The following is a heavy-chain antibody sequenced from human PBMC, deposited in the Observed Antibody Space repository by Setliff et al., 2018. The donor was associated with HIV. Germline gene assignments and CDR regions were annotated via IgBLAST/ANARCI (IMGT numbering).Heavy chain of an antibody. D-gene: IGHD3-9*01. J-gene: IGHJ3*02. V-gene: IGHV3-33*08. Sequence: PGGSLRLSCATSGFTFSSYWIHWVRQAPGKGLQWVSLIRGDGKNAYYVDSVKGRFVVSRDNSKNTVNLQMNSLRVEDTGVYYCARPISTRLVDGFDIWGQGTMVTVSS. CDR3: ARPISTRLVDGFDI. CDR2: IRGDGKNA. CDR1: GFTFSSYW.